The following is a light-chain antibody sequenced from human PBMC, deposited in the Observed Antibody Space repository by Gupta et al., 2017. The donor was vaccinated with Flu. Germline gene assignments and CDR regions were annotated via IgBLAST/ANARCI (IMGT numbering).Light chain of an antibody. V-gene: IGKV1-5*03. Sequence: DIQMTPSPSTLSASVGDRVTITCRASQSVSGWLAWYQQKPGKAPKLLIYKASTLKSGVPSRFSGSASGTEFTLTIGSLQPDDFATYYCQQYNIYSGTFGQGTTVEIK. CDR2: KAS. CDR1: QSVSGW. CDR3: QQYNIYSGT. J-gene: IGKJ1*01.